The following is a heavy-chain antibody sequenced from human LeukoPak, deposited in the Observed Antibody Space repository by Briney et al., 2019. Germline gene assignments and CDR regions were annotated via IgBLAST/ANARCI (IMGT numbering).Heavy chain of an antibody. CDR2: ISGSGSST. CDR1: GSTFSSYA. CDR3: AELGITMIGGV. V-gene: IGHV3-23*01. D-gene: IGHD3-10*02. Sequence: GGSLRLSCAASGSTFSSYAMSWVRQAPGKGLEWVSGISGSGSSTYYADSLKGRFTISRDNAKNSLYLQMNSLRAEDTAVYYCAELGITMIGGVWGKGTTVTISS. J-gene: IGHJ6*04.